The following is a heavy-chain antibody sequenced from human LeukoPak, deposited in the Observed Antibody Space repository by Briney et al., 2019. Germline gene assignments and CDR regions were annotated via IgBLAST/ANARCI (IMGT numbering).Heavy chain of an antibody. J-gene: IGHJ4*02. D-gene: IGHD6-13*01. CDR1: GASISSYY. CDR3: ARVTGYRIEDYFDY. CDR2: IYYSGST. V-gene: IGHV4-59*01. Sequence: SETLSLTCTFSGASISSYYWSWIRQPPGKGLEWIGYIYYSGSTNYNPSLKSRVTISVETSKNEFSLKLRSVTAADTAVYYCARVTGYRIEDYFDYWGQGTLVTVSS.